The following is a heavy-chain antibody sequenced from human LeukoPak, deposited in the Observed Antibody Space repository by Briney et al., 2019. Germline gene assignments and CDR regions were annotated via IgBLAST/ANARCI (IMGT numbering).Heavy chain of an antibody. V-gene: IGHV1-8*01. CDR1: GYTFARYD. D-gene: IGHD2-2*01. J-gene: IGHJ4*02. Sequence: ASVKVSCKASGYTFARYDINWVRQATGQGLEWMGWMNPNSGNTGYAQNFQGRVTMTANTSITTAYMELSSLTSDDTAIYYCAKELSAFTSSYVYWGQGTLVTVSS. CDR3: AKELSAFTSSYVY. CDR2: MNPNSGNT.